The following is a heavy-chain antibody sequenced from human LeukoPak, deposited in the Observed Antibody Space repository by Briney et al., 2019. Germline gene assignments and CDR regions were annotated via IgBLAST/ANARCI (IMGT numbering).Heavy chain of an antibody. CDR1: GFTFSNYG. Sequence: PGGSLRLSCVASGFTFSNYGMHWVRQAPGKGLEWVVVISYDGSNKYYADSVKGRFTISRDNSKNTLYLQMNSLRAEDTAVYYCANGYYYGSGSYYKEAFDIWGQGTMVTVSS. CDR3: ANGYYYGSGSYYKEAFDI. J-gene: IGHJ3*02. V-gene: IGHV3-30*18. D-gene: IGHD3-10*01. CDR2: ISYDGSNK.